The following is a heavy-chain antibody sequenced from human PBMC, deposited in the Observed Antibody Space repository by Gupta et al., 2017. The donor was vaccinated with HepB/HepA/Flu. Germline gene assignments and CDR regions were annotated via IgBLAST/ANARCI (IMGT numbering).Heavy chain of an antibody. CDR1: ADTLTELS. CDR2: FDPEEGET. CDR3: ATVWLSEAFDI. D-gene: IGHD3-22*01. J-gene: IGHJ3*02. V-gene: IGHV1-24*01. Sequence: QVQLVQSGAEVTKPGASVKVSCRISADTLTELSMHWVRQPPGKGLQWMGGFDPEEGETVYAQNFQGRVTMTEDPSVDTVYMELGSLSSEDTAVYYCATVWLSEAFDIWGQGTKVTVS.